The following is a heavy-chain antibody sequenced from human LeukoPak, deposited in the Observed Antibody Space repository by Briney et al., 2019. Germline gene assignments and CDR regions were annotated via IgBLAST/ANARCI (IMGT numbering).Heavy chain of an antibody. D-gene: IGHD1-26*01. CDR3: ARGATGTYWDWFDP. Sequence: GGSLRLSCAASGVTFSDHWMTWVRQTPGKGLEWVAHINQDGSEKHFVDSVEGRYTISRDNDNNSMSLQMNKLRVEDTAVYYCARGATGTYWDWFDPWGQGTLVTVSS. CDR1: GVTFSDHW. CDR2: INQDGSEK. V-gene: IGHV3-7*01. J-gene: IGHJ5*02.